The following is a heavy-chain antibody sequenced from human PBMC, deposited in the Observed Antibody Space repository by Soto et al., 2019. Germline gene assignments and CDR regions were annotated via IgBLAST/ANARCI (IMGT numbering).Heavy chain of an antibody. Sequence: ASVKVSCKASGGTFSSYAISWVRQAPGQGLEWMGGIIPIFGTANYAQKFQGRVTVTADGSTNTAYMELNSLTSDDTAVYYCARIPRYSFPTSEALDSWGQGALVTVSS. V-gene: IGHV1-69*13. CDR3: ARIPRYSFPTSEALDS. D-gene: IGHD5-18*01. CDR2: IIPIFGTA. CDR1: GGTFSSYA. J-gene: IGHJ4*02.